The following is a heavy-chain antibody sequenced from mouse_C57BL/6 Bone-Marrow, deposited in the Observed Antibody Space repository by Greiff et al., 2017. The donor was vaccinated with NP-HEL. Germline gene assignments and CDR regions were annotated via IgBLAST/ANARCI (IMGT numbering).Heavy chain of an antibody. CDR3: THGNLRFFYAMDY. CDR2: IRLKSDNYAT. CDR1: GFTFSNYW. V-gene: IGHV6-3*01. Sequence: EVQLVESGGGLVQPGGSMKLSCVASGFTFSNYWMNWVRQSPEKGLEWVAQIRLKSDNYATHYAESVKGRFTISRDDSKSSVYLQMNNLRAEDTGMYYCTHGNLRFFYAMDYWGQGTSVTVSS. J-gene: IGHJ4*01. D-gene: IGHD2-1*01.